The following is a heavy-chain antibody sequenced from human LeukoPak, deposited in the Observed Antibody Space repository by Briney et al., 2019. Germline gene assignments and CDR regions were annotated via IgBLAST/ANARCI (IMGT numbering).Heavy chain of an antibody. CDR1: GNSISSSSYY. CDR2: IYYSGST. V-gene: IGHV4-39*07. Sequence: PSETLSLTCTVSGNSISSSSYYWGWIRQPQGKGLEWIGTIYYSGSTYYNPSLKSRVIISVDTSKNQFSLKLSSVTAADTAVYYCARVSRGVSDYWGQGTLVTVSS. J-gene: IGHJ4*02. CDR3: ARVSRGVSDY. D-gene: IGHD3-10*01.